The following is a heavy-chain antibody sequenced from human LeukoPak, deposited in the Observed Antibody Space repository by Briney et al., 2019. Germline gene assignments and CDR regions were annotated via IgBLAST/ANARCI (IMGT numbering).Heavy chain of an antibody. CDR2: IYYSGST. D-gene: IGHD1-20*01. CDR1: GGSISSSSYY. Sequence: IPSETLSLTCTVSGGSISSSSYYWGWIRQPPGKGLEWIGSIYYSGSTYYNPSLKSRVTISVDTSKNQFSLKLSSVTAADTAVYYCARHLRYNWNDIDYWGQGTLVTVSS. CDR3: ARHLRYNWNDIDY. V-gene: IGHV4-39*01. J-gene: IGHJ4*02.